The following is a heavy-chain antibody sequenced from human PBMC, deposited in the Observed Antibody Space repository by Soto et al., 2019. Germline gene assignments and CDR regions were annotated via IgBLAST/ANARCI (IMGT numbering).Heavy chain of an antibody. J-gene: IGHJ4*02. Sequence: QVQLVQSGAEVKKPGASVKVSCKASGYTFTNYKITWVRQAPGQGLEWLGWISAYNGNTKHAQKFQGRVSMTTDTSTSTAYMELRTLKSDDTAVYYGAREADHSWRYPAIDFWGQGALVTVSS. CDR2: ISAYNGNT. D-gene: IGHD1-26*01. V-gene: IGHV1-18*01. CDR1: GYTFTNYK. CDR3: AREADHSWRYPAIDF.